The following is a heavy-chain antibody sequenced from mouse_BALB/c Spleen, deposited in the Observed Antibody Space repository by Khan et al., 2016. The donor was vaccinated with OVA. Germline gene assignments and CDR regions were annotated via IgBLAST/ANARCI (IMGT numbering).Heavy chain of an antibody. D-gene: IGHD1-1*01. CDR1: GYSITSDYA. J-gene: IGHJ2*01. V-gene: IGHV3-2*02. Sequence: EVQLQESGPGLVKPSQSLSLTCTVTGYSITSDYAWNWIRQFPGNKLEWMSYISYSGRTSYNPSLKSRISITRDTSKNQFFLQLNSVTTEDTATYYCARSVTITTVVATDFDYWGQGTTLTVSS. CDR3: ARSVTITTVVATDFDY. CDR2: ISYSGRT.